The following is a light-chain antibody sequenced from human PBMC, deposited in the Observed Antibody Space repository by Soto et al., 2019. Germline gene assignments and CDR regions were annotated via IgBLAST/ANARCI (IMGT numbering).Light chain of an antibody. CDR1: QSINNW. Sequence: DFQMTQSPSTLSASVGDRVAITCRASQSINNWLAWYQQKPGKAPKVLIYDASNLESGAPSRFSGSGSGTIFTLTINSLQPDDFATYYCQQYNSSPWTFGQGTKVDIK. V-gene: IGKV1-5*01. CDR2: DAS. J-gene: IGKJ1*01. CDR3: QQYNSSPWT.